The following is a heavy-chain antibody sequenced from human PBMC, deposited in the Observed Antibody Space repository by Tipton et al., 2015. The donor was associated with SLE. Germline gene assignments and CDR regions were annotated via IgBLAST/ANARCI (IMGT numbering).Heavy chain of an antibody. CDR3: ARGPAVTTYYYYYYYMDV. D-gene: IGHD2/OR15-2a*01. J-gene: IGHJ6*03. CDR2: INHSGST. Sequence: TLSLTCAVYGGSFSGYYWSWIRQPPGKGLEWIGGINHSGSTNYNPSLKSRVTISVDTSKNQFSLKLSSVTAADTAVYYCARGPAVTTYYYYYYYMDVWGKGTTVTVSS. V-gene: IGHV4-34*01. CDR1: GGSFSGYY.